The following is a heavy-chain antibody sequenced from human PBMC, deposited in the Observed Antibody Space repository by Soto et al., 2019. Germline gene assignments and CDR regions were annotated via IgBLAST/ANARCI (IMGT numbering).Heavy chain of an antibody. V-gene: IGHV4-30-4*01. J-gene: IGHJ5*02. CDR3: ARVPDYYDSSGYYLAPWFDP. D-gene: IGHD3-22*01. CDR1: GGSISSGDYY. Sequence: SETLSLTCTVSGGSISSGDYYWSWIRQPPGKGLEWIGYIYYSGSTYYNPSLKSRVTISVDTSKNQFSLKLSSATAADTAVYYCARVPDYYDSSGYYLAPWFDPWGQGTLVTVSS. CDR2: IYYSGST.